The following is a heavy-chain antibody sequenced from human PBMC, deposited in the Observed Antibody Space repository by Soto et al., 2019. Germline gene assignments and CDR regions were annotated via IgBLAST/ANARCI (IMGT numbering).Heavy chain of an antibody. J-gene: IGHJ4*02. CDR2: ISASGVTT. CDR3: AKDRTPPLSLSPPSQGIKILLVGQRFDS. CDR1: GFAFHTHA. V-gene: IGHV3-23*01. D-gene: IGHD2-8*02. Sequence: EVQLLESGGGLVQPGGSLRLSCAASGFAFHTHALSWVRQAPGKGLEWVSGISASGVTTYYADSVKGRFTISRDNSKNTVTLQMTSLRADDTAFYYCAKDRTPPLSLSPPSQGIKILLVGQRFDSWGQGTRVTVSS.